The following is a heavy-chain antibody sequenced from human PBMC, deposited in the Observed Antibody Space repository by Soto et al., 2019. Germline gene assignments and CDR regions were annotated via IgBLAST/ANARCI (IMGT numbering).Heavy chain of an antibody. J-gene: IGHJ4*02. D-gene: IGHD2-15*01. Sequence: QVQLVESGGGVVQPGRSLRLSCAASGFIFSNYGMHWVRQAPGKGLEWVAVISYDGSNKYFADSVKGRFTISRDNSKNTLYLQMNSLRAEDTAVYYCAKGGDCSGDSCHPYFDHWGQGTLVTVSS. CDR3: AKGGDCSGDSCHPYFDH. V-gene: IGHV3-30*18. CDR2: ISYDGSNK. CDR1: GFIFSNYG.